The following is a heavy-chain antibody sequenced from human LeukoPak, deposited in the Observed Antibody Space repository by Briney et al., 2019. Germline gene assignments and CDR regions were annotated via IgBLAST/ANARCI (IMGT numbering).Heavy chain of an antibody. CDR1: GGTFNSYA. V-gene: IGHV1-69*05. D-gene: IGHD3-16*02. CDR2: IIPIFGTA. J-gene: IGHJ4*02. Sequence: ASVKVSCKASGGTFNSYAIRWVRQAPGQGLEWMGRIIPIFGTANYAQKFQGRVTITTDESTSTAYMELSSLRSEDTAVYYCARDSRGRYYDYVWGSYPEQPFDYWGQGTLVSVSS. CDR3: ARDSRGRYYDYVWGSYPEQPFDY.